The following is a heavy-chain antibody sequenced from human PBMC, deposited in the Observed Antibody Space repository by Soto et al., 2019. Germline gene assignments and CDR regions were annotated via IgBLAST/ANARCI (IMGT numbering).Heavy chain of an antibody. CDR3: VKDYYYDSSGYYYYWYFDL. J-gene: IGHJ2*01. Sequence: QVHLVESGGGVVQPGRSLRLSCAASGFTFSSFGMHWVRQAPGKGLEWVALISYDGSDTYYTDSVKGRFTVSRDNSKDTLSLQRDSLTTEDTAMYFCVKDYYYDSSGYYYYWYFDLWGRGTLVTVSS. CDR2: ISYDGSDT. D-gene: IGHD3-22*01. V-gene: IGHV3-30*18. CDR1: GFTFSSFG.